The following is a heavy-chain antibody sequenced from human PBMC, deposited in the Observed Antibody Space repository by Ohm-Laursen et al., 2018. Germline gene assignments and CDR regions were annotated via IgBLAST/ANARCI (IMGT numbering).Heavy chain of an antibody. CDR2: ITSGGGII. CDR3: ARHDSSDSPSHYYYYTMDV. D-gene: IGHD3-22*01. J-gene: IGHJ6*02. V-gene: IGHV3-48*04. Sequence: GSLRLSCAASGFTFSSYSMNWVRQAPGKGLEWLSYITSGGGIIYSADSVKGRFTISRDNDEDTLYLQMNSLRAEDTAIYYCARHDSSDSPSHYYYYTMDVWGQGTTVTVSS. CDR1: GFTFSSYS.